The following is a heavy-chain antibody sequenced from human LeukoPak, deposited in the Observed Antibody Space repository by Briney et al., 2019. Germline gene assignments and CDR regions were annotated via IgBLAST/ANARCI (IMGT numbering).Heavy chain of an antibody. CDR1: GGTFSSYA. Sequence: ASVKVSCKASGGTFSSYAISWVRQAPGQGLEWMGGIIPIFGTANYAQKFQGRVTITADKSTSTAYMELSSLRSEDTAVYYCAREFYDSSGYYLFPVNYYFDYWGQGTLVTVSS. CDR3: AREFYDSSGYYLFPVNYYFDY. J-gene: IGHJ4*02. D-gene: IGHD3-22*01. CDR2: IIPIFGTA. V-gene: IGHV1-69*06.